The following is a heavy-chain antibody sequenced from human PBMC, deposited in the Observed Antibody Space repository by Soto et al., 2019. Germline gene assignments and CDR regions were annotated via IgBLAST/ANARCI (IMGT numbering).Heavy chain of an antibody. Sequence: SETLSLTCTVSGCSISSSSYYWGCIRQPPGKGLEWIGSIYYSGSTYYNPSLKSRVTISVDTSKDQFSLKLSSVTAADTAVYYCARVTYYYDSSGYYYPSDAFDIWGHGTMVTVSS. D-gene: IGHD3-22*01. CDR1: GCSISSSSYY. J-gene: IGHJ3*02. V-gene: IGHV4-39*01. CDR3: ARVTYYYDSSGYYYPSDAFDI. CDR2: IYYSGST.